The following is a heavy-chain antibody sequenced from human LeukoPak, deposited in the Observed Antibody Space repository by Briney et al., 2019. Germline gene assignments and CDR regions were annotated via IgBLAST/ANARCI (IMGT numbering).Heavy chain of an antibody. J-gene: IGHJ6*04. CDR1: GFTFSSYA. CDR2: ISGSGGST. Sequence: AGGSLRLSCAASGFTFSSYAMSWVRQAPGKGLEWVSAISGSGGSTYYADSVKGRFTISRDNSKNTLYLQMNSLRAEDTAVYYCAEGPYSGSQWVYMDVWGKGTTVTVSS. CDR3: AEGPYSGSQWVYMDV. V-gene: IGHV3-23*01. D-gene: IGHD1-26*01.